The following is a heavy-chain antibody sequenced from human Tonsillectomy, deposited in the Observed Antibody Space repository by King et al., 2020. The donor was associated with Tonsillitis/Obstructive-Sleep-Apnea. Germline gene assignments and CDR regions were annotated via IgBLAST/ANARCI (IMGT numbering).Heavy chain of an antibody. CDR1: GYSFTSYW. V-gene: IGHV5-51*01. J-gene: IGHJ4*02. D-gene: IGHD2-8*02. CDR3: ARPYCTGGVCYGFFGY. CDR2: IYPGDSDT. Sequence: QLVQSGAEVKKPGASLKISCKGSGYSFTSYWIGWVRQMPGKGLEWMGIIYPGDSDTRYSPSFQGQVTISADKSISTAYLQWSSLKASDTAMYYCARPYCTGGVCYGFFGYWGQGTLVTVSS.